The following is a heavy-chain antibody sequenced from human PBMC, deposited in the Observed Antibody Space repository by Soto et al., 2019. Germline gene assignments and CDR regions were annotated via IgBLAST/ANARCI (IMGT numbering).Heavy chain of an antibody. CDR1: GDSINNGAAF. CDR2: INYRWAA. Sequence: TETLSLPCSVSGDSINNGAAFWGLLRQSQGKGLVWIATINYRWAAEYNPALKSRVTLSVDRSRNVLSPQIKYVTPTDTAVYYWANYFMSLPWLDNRGQGTLVTISS. D-gene: IGHD3-10*01. J-gene: IGHJ5*02. CDR3: ANYFMSLPWLDN. V-gene: IGHV4-39*02.